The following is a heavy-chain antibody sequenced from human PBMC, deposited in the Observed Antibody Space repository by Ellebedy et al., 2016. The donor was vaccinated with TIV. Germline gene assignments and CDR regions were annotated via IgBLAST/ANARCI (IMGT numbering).Heavy chain of an antibody. CDR1: GFTFSSYA. CDR2: ISSDGSSE. D-gene: IGHD3-10*01. CDR3: ARGGRR. J-gene: IGHJ4*02. Sequence: GESLKISCAASGFTFSSYAMHWVRQAPGKGLEWVAVISSDGSSEYYADSVKGRFTISRDNSKNTLYLQMNSLRVEDTAVYYCARGGRRWGRGTLVTVSS. V-gene: IGHV3-30-3*01.